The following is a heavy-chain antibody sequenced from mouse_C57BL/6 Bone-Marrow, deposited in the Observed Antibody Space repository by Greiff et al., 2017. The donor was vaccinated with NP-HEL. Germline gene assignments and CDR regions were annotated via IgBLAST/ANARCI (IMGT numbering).Heavy chain of an antibody. CDR2: LTPNHGGT. D-gene: IGHD2-3*01. V-gene: IGHV1-18*01. CDR1: GYTFTDYN. CDR3: ARSYDGYSFAY. Sequence: SGPELVKPGASVKIPCKASGYTFTDYNMDWVKQSHGKSLEWIGDLTPNHGGTISNQKFKGKSPLTLDKSSSPAYMELRSLTSEDTAVYYCARSYDGYSFAYWGQGTLVTVSA. J-gene: IGHJ3*01.